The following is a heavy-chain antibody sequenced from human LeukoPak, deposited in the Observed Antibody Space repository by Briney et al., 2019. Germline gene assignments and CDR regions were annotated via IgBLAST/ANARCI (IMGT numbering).Heavy chain of an antibody. Sequence: GGSLTLSCAPSGXTFDDYAMHWVRHAPGKGLEGVSLISGDGGSTYYADFVKGRFTISRDNSKDSLYLQMNSLRTEDTALYYCAKDIFKRPYYYYGKDVWGQGTTVTVSS. CDR3: AKDIFKRPYYYYGKDV. V-gene: IGHV3-43*02. CDR2: ISGDGGST. J-gene: IGHJ6*02. CDR1: GXTFDDYA.